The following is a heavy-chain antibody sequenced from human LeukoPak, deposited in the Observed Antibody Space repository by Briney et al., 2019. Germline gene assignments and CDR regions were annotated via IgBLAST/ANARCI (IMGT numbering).Heavy chain of an antibody. J-gene: IGHJ4*02. CDR2: MWYDGSNK. CDR1: GFTLSSYG. CDR3: ARAGGSYYYYFDY. V-gene: IGHV3-33*08. Sequence: GGSLRLSCAASGFTLSSYGMHWVRQAPGKGLEWVAVMWYDGSNKYYADSVKGRFTISRDNSKNTLYLEMSSLRAEDTAVYFCARAGGSYYYYFDYWGQGTLVTVSS. D-gene: IGHD1-26*01.